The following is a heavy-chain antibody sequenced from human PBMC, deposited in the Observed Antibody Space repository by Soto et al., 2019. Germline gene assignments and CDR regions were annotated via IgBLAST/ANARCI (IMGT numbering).Heavy chain of an antibody. Sequence: EVQLVESGGGLVKPGGSLRLSCAASGFTFSSYSMNWVRQAPGKGLEWVSSISSSSSYIYYADSVKGRFTISRDNAKNSLYLQMNSLRAEDTAVYYCARELVWFGELPLAFDIWGQGTMVTVSS. V-gene: IGHV3-21*01. J-gene: IGHJ3*02. CDR1: GFTFSSYS. CDR3: ARELVWFGELPLAFDI. D-gene: IGHD3-10*01. CDR2: ISSSSSYI.